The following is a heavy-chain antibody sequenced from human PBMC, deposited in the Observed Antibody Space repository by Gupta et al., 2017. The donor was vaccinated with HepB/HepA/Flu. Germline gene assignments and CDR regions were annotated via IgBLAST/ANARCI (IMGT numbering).Heavy chain of an antibody. CDR1: GFTFSNAW. Sequence: EVQLVESGGGLVKPGGSLRLSCAASGFTFSNAWMSWVRQAPGKGLEWVVRIKIKTDGGTTDYAAPVKGRFTISRDDSKNTLYLQMNSLKTEDTAVYYCTTDYCGGDCSLLAPGYWGQGTLVTVSS. CDR2: IKIKTDGGTT. V-gene: IGHV3-15*01. D-gene: IGHD2-21*01. CDR3: TTDYCGGDCSLLAPGY. J-gene: IGHJ4*02.